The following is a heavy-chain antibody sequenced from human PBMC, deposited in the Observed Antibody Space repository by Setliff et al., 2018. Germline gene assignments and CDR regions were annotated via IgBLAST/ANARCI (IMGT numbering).Heavy chain of an antibody. D-gene: IGHD5-12*01. CDR3: ARLGYRGDLDY. CDR2: IYNSGST. V-gene: IGHV4-39*01. Sequence: SETLSLTCNVSADSISSSYDYWAWIRQPPGKGLEWIGSIYNSGSTYYNPSLKSRVSISVDTPKNQFSLKLSSVTAADTAVYYCARLGYRGDLDYWGQGTLVTVSS. CDR1: ADSISSSYDY. J-gene: IGHJ4*02.